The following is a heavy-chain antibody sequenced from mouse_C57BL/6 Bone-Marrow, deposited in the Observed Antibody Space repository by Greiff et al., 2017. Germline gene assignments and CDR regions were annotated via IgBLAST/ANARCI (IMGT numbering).Heavy chain of an antibody. Sequence: QVQLQQSGAELVKPGASVKISCKASGYAFSSYWMNWVKQRPGKGLEWIGQIYPGDGDTNYNGKFKGKATLTADKSSSTAYMQLSSLTSEDSAVYFCARDGGSSPWYFDVWGTGTTVTVSS. D-gene: IGHD1-1*01. CDR1: GYAFSSYW. J-gene: IGHJ1*03. CDR3: ARDGGSSPWYFDV. CDR2: IYPGDGDT. V-gene: IGHV1-80*01.